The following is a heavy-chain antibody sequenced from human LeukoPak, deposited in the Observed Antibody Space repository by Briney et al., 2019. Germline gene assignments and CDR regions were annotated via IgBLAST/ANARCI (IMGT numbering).Heavy chain of an antibody. D-gene: IGHD1-26*01. J-gene: IGHJ4*02. CDR2: INHNSGGT. Sequence: GASVKVSCKASGYTFTGDYIHWVRQAPGKGREGMGWINHNSGGTNYAPKFKGRVTMTRDTSISTTYMELNTLRSDDTAMYYCARGGPKPIMGAADCWGQGTLVTVSS. V-gene: IGHV1-2*02. CDR1: GYTFTGDY. CDR3: ARGGPKPIMGAADC.